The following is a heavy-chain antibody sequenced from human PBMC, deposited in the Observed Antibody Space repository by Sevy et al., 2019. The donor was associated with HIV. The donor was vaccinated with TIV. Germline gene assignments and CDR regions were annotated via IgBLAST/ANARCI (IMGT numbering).Heavy chain of an antibody. D-gene: IGHD1-26*01. V-gene: IGHV4-61*08. CDR1: GGSVNSGGYY. J-gene: IGHJ6*02. Sequence: SETLSLTCIVSGGSVNSGGYYWSWIRQSPGKGLEWIGYIYYSGSTGYNPTLKSRVTISLETSKNQFSLNLRSVTAADTAVYFCAVGPTMYYYGLDVWGQGTTVTVSS. CDR3: AVGPTMYYYGLDV. CDR2: IYYSGST.